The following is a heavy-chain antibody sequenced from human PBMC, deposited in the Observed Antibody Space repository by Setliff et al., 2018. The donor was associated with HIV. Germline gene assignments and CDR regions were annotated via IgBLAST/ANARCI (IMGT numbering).Heavy chain of an antibody. D-gene: IGHD2-15*01. CDR1: GFTFSDYP. CDR3: ARYSLWTFDI. V-gene: IGHV3-48*01. J-gene: IGHJ3*02. CDR2: IYPDSNNI. Sequence: GGSLRLSCAASGFTFSDYPMNWVRQAPGKGLEWVSHIYPDSNNIDYTDSVKGRFTISRDNAKNSLYLQMNSLRAEDAAVYYCARYSLWTFDIWGQGTMVTVS.